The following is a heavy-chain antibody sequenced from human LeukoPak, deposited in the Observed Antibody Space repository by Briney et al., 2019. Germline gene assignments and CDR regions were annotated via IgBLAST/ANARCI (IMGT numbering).Heavy chain of an antibody. J-gene: IGHJ4*02. V-gene: IGHV3-11*01. D-gene: IGHD3-22*01. CDR2: ITSTGATI. CDR1: GFTFSDYY. CDR3: ARVLSSGYSPFDY. Sequence: GGSLRLSCAASGFTFSDYYMTWIRQAPGKGLEWVSHITSTGATIYYADSVKGRFTIARDNAKNSLSLQMNSLRAEDTAVYFCARVLSSGYSPFDYWGQGILVTDPS.